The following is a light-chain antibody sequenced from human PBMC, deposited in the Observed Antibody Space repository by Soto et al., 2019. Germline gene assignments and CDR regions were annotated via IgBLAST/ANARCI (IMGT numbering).Light chain of an antibody. J-gene: IGLJ1*01. V-gene: IGLV2-14*01. Sequence: QSVLTQPASVSGSPGQSITISCTGTSSDIGGYDYVSWYQQRPGKAPKLMIYEVRYRPSGVSNRFSGSTSVNSASLTISGLQADDEADYYCCLYIGATTYVFGTGTKVTVL. CDR2: EVR. CDR1: SSDIGGYDY. CDR3: CLYIGATTYV.